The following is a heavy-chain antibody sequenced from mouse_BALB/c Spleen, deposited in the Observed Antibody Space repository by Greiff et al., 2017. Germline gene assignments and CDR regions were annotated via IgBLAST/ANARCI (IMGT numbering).Heavy chain of an antibody. CDR3: TTYGSRQGLWFAY. CDR1: GYTFTSYY. V-gene: IGHV1S16*01. D-gene: IGHD2-2*01. CDR2: INPSNGGT. Sequence: QVQLQQPGADLVKPGASVKLSCKASGYTFTSYYMYWVQQRPGQGLEWMGEINPSNGGTNFNEKFKSKATLTVDKSSSTAYVQLSRLTSEDSAVYFCTTYGSRQGLWFAYWGQGTLVTVSA. J-gene: IGHJ3*01.